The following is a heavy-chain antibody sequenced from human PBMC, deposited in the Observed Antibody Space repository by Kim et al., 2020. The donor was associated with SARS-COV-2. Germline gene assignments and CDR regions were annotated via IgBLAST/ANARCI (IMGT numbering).Heavy chain of an antibody. D-gene: IGHD5-18*01. CDR3: ARARRGYGYGSFDY. V-gene: IGHV5-51*01. J-gene: IGHJ4*02. CDR2: ISPDDSDT. Sequence: GKSMEWMGIISPDDSDTRYSPSFQGQVTISADKSISPTYLQWSSLKASDTAIHYCARARRGYGYGSFDYWGQGTLVTVSS.